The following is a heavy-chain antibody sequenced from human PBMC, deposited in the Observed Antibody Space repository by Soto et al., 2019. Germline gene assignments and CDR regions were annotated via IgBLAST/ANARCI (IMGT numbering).Heavy chain of an antibody. J-gene: IGHJ6*02. D-gene: IGHD3-10*01. CDR1: GYTFTGYY. V-gene: IGHV1-2*04. CDR3: AREGTYGSGSYFDYHYYYYYGMDV. CDR2: INPNSGGT. Sequence: GASVKVSCKASGYTFTGYYTHWVRQAPGQGLEWMGWINPNSGGTNYAQKFQGWVTMTRDTSISTAYMELSRLRSDDTAVYYCAREGTYGSGSYFDYHYYYYYGMDVWGQGTTVTVSS.